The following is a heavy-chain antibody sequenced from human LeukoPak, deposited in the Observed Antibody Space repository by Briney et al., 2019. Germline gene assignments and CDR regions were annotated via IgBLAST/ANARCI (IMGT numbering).Heavy chain of an antibody. J-gene: IGHJ5*02. CDR2: IYYTGSA. Sequence: PSETLSLTCTVSGAPITRYYWSWIRQPPGKGLEWIGYIYYTGSANYNPSLKSRVSISVDTSKNQFSLKLSSVTAADTAIYYCARQYSTSLFDPWGQGTLVTVSS. CDR1: GAPITRYY. CDR3: ARQYSTSLFDP. D-gene: IGHD6-6*01. V-gene: IGHV4-59*08.